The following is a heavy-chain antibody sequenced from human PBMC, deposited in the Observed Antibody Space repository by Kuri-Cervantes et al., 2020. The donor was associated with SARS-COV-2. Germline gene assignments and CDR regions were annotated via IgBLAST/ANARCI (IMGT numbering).Heavy chain of an antibody. CDR3: ARIPGYSSGWLAFDI. Sequence: GGSLRLSCAGSGITFSSYRMNWVRQAPGKGLEWVANIKQDGSETYYVDSVKGRFTISRDNAKNSLFLQMNSLRAEDTAVYYCARIPGYSSGWLAFDIWGQGTMVTVS. V-gene: IGHV3-7*01. J-gene: IGHJ3*02. CDR1: GITFSSYR. CDR2: IKQDGSET. D-gene: IGHD6-19*01.